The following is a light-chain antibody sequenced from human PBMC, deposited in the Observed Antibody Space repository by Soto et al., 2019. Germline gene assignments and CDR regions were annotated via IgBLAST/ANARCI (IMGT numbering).Light chain of an antibody. Sequence: EIVMTQSPATLSVSPGERATLSCRASQSVSSNYLAWYQQKPGQAPRLLIYDASSRATGIPDRFSGSGSGTDFTLTISRLEPEDSAVYYCQQYGSSRTFGQGTKVDIK. CDR3: QQYGSSRT. J-gene: IGKJ1*01. CDR1: QSVSSNY. V-gene: IGKV3-20*01. CDR2: DAS.